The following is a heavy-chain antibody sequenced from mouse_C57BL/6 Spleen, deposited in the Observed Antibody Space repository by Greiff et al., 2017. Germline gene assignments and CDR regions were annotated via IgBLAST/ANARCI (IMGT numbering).Heavy chain of an antibody. CDR3: AISESNYFLYAMGY. V-gene: IGHV1-72*01. D-gene: IGHD2-5*01. J-gene: IGHJ4*01. CDR2: IDPNSGGT. CDR1: GYTFTSYW. Sequence: QVQLQQPGAELVKPGASVKLSCKASGYTFTSYWMHWVKQRPGRGLEWIGRIDPNSGGTKYNEKFKSKATLTVDKPSSTAYLQLSSLTSEDSSVYCCAISESNYFLYAMGYWGQGTSVTVSS.